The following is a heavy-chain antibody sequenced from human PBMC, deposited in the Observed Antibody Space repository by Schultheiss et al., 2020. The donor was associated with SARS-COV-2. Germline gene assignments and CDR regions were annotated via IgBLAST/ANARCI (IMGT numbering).Heavy chain of an antibody. CDR3: ARGLGY. Sequence: SQTLSLTCAVYGGSFSGYYWSWIRQPPGKGLEWIGEINHSGSTNYNPSLKSRVTISVDTSKNQFSLKLSSVTAADTAVYYCARGLGYWGQGTLVTVSS. CDR2: INHSGST. CDR1: GGSFSGYY. V-gene: IGHV4-34*01. J-gene: IGHJ4*02.